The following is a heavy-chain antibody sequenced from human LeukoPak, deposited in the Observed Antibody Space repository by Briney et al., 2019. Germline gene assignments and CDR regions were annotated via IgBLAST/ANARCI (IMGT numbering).Heavy chain of an antibody. CDR3: ARVYDFWSGYYPFGY. D-gene: IGHD3-3*01. CDR2: IKLDGSEK. CDR1: GFTFSSYW. Sequence: GGSLRLSCAASGFTFSSYWMSWVRQAPGKGLEWVANIKLDGSEKYYVDSVKGRFTISRDNAKNSLYLQMNSLRAEDTAVYYCARVYDFWSGYYPFGYWGQGTLVTVSS. J-gene: IGHJ4*02. V-gene: IGHV3-7*01.